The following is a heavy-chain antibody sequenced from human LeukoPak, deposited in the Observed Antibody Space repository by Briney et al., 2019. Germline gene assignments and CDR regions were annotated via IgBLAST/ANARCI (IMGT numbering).Heavy chain of an antibody. J-gene: IGHJ4*02. V-gene: IGHV4-39*07. D-gene: IGHD2-15*01. Sequence: PSETLSLTCTVSGGSISSSSYYWGWIRQPPGKGLEWIGSIYYSGSTYYNPSLKSRVTMSVDTSKNQFSLKLISVTAADTAVYYCARGYCSGGNCYYFDYWGQGTLVTVSS. CDR3: ARGYCSGGNCYYFDY. CDR2: IYYSGST. CDR1: GGSISSSSYY.